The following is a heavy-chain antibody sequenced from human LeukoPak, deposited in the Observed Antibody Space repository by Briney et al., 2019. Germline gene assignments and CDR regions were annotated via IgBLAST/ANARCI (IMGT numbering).Heavy chain of an antibody. Sequence: PGGSLRLSCAASGFTVSSNYMSRVRQARGKGLEWVSVIYSGGSTYYADSVKGRFTISRDNSKNTLYLQMNSLRAEDTAVYYCARDNPRNSGWTGYWGQGTLVTVSS. J-gene: IGHJ4*02. CDR3: ARDNPRNSGWTGY. CDR1: GFTVSSNY. CDR2: IYSGGST. V-gene: IGHV3-53*01. D-gene: IGHD6-19*01.